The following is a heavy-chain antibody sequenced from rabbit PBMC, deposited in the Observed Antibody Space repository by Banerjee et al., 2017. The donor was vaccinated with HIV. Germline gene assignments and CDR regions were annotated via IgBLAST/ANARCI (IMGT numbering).Heavy chain of an antibody. CDR2: IGAGSSGTT. V-gene: IGHV1S45*01. CDR1: GIDFSSYW. Sequence: QEQLKETGGGLVQPGGSLTLSCKASGIDFSSYWMWWVRQAPGKGLEWIACIGAGSSGTTYYASWAKGRFTISKTSSTTVTLQMTSLTAADTATYFCARDLAGVIGWNFSLWGPGTLVTVS. J-gene: IGHJ4*01. D-gene: IGHD4-1*01. CDR3: ARDLAGVIGWNFSL.